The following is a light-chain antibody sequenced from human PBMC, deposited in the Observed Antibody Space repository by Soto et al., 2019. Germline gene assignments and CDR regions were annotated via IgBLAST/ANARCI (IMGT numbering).Light chain of an antibody. CDR3: CSYAGSYPYV. CDR2: DVS. J-gene: IGLJ1*01. Sequence: QSALTQPRSVSGSPGQSVTISCTGTSIDVGGYNYVSWYQQHPGKAPKLMSYDVSKRPSGVPDRFSGSKSGNTASLTISGLQAEDEADYYCCSYAGSYPYVFGTGTKVTVL. CDR1: SIDVGGYNY. V-gene: IGLV2-11*01.